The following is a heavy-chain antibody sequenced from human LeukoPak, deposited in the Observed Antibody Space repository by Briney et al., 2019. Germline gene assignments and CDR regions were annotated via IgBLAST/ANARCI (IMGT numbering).Heavy chain of an antibody. D-gene: IGHD5-18*01. CDR3: ARIDYYSSMGQSY. Sequence: PGGSLRLSCAASGFTFSNYNMNWVRQAPGKGLEWVSSISSGSTYIYYADSMRGRFTISRDNAKNSLYLQMNSLRAEDTAMYYCARIDYYSSMGQSYWGQGTLVTVSS. CDR1: GFTFSNYN. CDR2: ISSGSTYI. V-gene: IGHV3-21*01. J-gene: IGHJ4*02.